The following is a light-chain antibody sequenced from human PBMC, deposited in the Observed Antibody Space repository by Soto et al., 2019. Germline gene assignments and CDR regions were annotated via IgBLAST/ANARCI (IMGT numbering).Light chain of an antibody. J-gene: IGKJ2*01. CDR2: GAS. CDR3: QQYNNWPPYT. CDR1: QSVSSN. Sequence: EIVMPQSPATLSVSPGERATLSCMASQSVSSNLAWYQQKPGQAPRLLIYGASTRATGIPARFSGSGSGTEFTLNISSLQSEDFAVYYCQQYNNWPPYTFGQGTKLEIK. V-gene: IGKV3-15*01.